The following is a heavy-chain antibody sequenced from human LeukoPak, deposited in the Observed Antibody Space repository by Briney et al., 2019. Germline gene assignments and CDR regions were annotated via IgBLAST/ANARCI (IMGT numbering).Heavy chain of an antibody. CDR2: INPNSGGT. Sequence: ASVKVSCKASGYTFTGYYMHWVRQAPGQGLEWMGRINPNSGGTNYAQKFQGRVTMTRDTSISTAYMELSRLRSEDTAVYYCARGSGSGGRDWFDPWGQGTLVTVSS. V-gene: IGHV1-2*06. CDR3: ARGSGSGGRDWFDP. D-gene: IGHD3-10*01. CDR1: GYTFTGYY. J-gene: IGHJ5*02.